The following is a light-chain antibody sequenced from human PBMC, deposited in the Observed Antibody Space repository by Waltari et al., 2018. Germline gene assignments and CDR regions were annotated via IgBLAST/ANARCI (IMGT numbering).Light chain of an antibody. CDR1: QRIVHRDGNTY. CDR3: MQGTHWPRT. CDR2: QVS. Sequence: DVVMTQSPLSLPVTLGQPASISCWSRQRIVHRDGNTYLNWYQQRPGQSPRRLIYQVSIRDTGVPDRFSGSGSGTDFTLQISSVEAEDVGVYYCMQGTHWPRTFGQGTKVEIK. V-gene: IGKV2-30*02. J-gene: IGKJ1*01.